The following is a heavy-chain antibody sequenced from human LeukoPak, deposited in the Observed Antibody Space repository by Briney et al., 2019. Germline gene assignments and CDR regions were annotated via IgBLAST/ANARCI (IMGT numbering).Heavy chain of an antibody. V-gene: IGHV1-69*04. D-gene: IGHD6-19*01. J-gene: IGHJ6*02. CDR2: IIPILDIA. Sequence: GASVKVSCKASGYTFTSYGISWVRQAPGQGLEWMGRIIPILDIANYAQKFRGRVTITADKSTSTAYMELSSLRSEDTAVYYCARVVADTDYYYYYGMDVWGQGTTVTVSS. CDR1: GYTFTSYG. CDR3: ARVVADTDYYYYYGMDV.